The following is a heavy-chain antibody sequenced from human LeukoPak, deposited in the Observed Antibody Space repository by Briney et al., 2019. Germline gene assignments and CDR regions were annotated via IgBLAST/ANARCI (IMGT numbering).Heavy chain of an antibody. J-gene: IGHJ4*02. CDR3: AKVFEVRGARRPKDY. V-gene: IGHV3-30*18. Sequence: PGRSLRLSCAASGFTFSDYGTHWVRQAPGKGLEWVALISYDGGNKFYADSVRDRFTISSDNSKNTLFLQMNSLRIEDTAVYYCAKVFEVRGARRPKDYWGQGTLVIVSS. CDR1: GFTFSDYG. D-gene: IGHD3-10*01. CDR2: ISYDGGNK.